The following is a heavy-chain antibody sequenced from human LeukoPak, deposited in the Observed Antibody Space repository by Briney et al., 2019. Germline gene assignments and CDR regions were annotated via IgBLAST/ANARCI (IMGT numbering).Heavy chain of an antibody. CDR1: KFTFSNYV. J-gene: IGHJ4*02. CDR2: ISTRSTYT. Sequence: PGGSLRLSCTASKFTFSNYVMTWVRQAPGKGLEWVSAISTRSTYTYYADSVRGRFTISREDSKNTLYLQMNSLRVDDTAIYYCAPWIVGGFWADYWGQGALVTVSS. D-gene: IGHD1-26*01. CDR3: APWIVGGFWADY. V-gene: IGHV3-23*01.